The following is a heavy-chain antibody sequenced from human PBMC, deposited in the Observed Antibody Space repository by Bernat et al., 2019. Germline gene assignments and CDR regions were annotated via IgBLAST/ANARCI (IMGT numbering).Heavy chain of an antibody. CDR1: GFTFSSYG. CDR2: ISYDGSNK. D-gene: IGHD2-2*01. V-gene: IGHV3-30*18. J-gene: IGHJ4*02. CDR3: SKDPSGFDSGSTLGGY. Sequence: QVQLVESGGGVVQPGRSLRLSCAASGFTFSSYGMHWVRQAPGKGLEWVAVISYDGSNKYYADSVKGRFTISRDNSKNTLYLQMNSLRAEDTAVYYCSKDPSGFDSGSTLGGYWGQGTLVTVSS.